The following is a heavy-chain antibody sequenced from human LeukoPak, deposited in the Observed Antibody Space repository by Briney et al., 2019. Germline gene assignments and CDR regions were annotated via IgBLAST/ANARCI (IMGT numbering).Heavy chain of an antibody. CDR3: ARVGGGSHYLDAFDI. J-gene: IGHJ3*02. CDR1: GGSISSYY. Sequence: ASETLSLTCTVSGGSISSYYWSLIRQPPGKGLEWIGYIYYSGSTNYNPSLKSRVTISVDTSKNQFSLKLSSVTAADTAVYYCARVGGGSHYLDAFDIWGQGTMVTVSS. V-gene: IGHV4-59*01. CDR2: IYYSGST. D-gene: IGHD1-26*01.